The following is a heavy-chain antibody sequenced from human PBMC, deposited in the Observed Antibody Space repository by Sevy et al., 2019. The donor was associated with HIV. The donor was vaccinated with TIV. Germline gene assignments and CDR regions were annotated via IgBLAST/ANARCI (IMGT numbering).Heavy chain of an antibody. CDR1: GDTFRTYA. V-gene: IGHV1-69*13. Sequence: ASVKVSCKASGDTFRTYALNWVRQAPGQGLEWMGGIIPNFGTANYAQKFEGRVTITADESTSTVHMELNSLRSDDTAVYYCAREILRVSESNYDYYYGMDVWGQGTTVTVSS. J-gene: IGHJ6*02. CDR3: AREILRVSESNYDYYYGMDV. CDR2: IIPNFGTA. D-gene: IGHD3-3*01.